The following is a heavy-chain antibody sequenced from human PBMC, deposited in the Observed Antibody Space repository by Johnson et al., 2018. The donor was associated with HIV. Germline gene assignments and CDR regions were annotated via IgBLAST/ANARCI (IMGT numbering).Heavy chain of an antibody. CDR2: VSYDGSTE. CDR1: GFIFTNFA. CDR3: ARGQGLWAFDI. J-gene: IGHJ3*02. Sequence: QMLLVESGGGVVQPGRSLRLACPVSGFIFTNFAMHWVRQAPGKGLEWVAVVSYDGSTEFYADSVKGRFTISRDNSKNTLFLQMNGLRPEDTAVYYCARGQGLWAFDIWGQGTMVTVSS. D-gene: IGHD2-21*01. V-gene: IGHV3-30*04.